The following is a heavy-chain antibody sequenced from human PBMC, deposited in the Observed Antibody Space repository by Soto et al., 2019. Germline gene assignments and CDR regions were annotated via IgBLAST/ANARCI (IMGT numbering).Heavy chain of an antibody. J-gene: IGHJ6*02. V-gene: IGHV3-74*01. CDR1: RLTFSSYG. CDR3: ARDQSIYDFWSGYYGSYYYYGMDV. D-gene: IGHD3-3*01. CDR2: INSDVSST. Sequence: PGCCMRLSCAACRLTFSSYGMHWVRQATGKGLVWGSRINSDVSSTSYADSVKGRFTISRDNAKNTLYLQMHSLRAEDTAVYYCARDQSIYDFWSGYYGSYYYYGMDVWGQGTTVTVSS.